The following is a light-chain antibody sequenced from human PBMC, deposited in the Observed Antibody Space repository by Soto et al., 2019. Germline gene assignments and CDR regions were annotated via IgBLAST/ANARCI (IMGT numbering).Light chain of an antibody. J-gene: IGLJ3*02. CDR3: CSYARSNPFWV. V-gene: IGLV2-23*02. CDR2: EVT. Sequence: QSALTQPASVSGSPGQSITISCTGTSSDIGSYNLVSWHQHHPGKAPQLIIYEVTKRPSGVSGHFSGSKSGNTASLTISGLQAEDEADYYCCSYARSNPFWVFGGGTKLTVL. CDR1: SSDIGSYNL.